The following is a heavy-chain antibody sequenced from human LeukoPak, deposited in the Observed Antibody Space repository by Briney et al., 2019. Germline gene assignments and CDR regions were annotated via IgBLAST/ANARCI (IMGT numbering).Heavy chain of an antibody. Sequence: SVKVSCKASGGTFSSYAISWVRQAPGQGLEWMGGIIPIFGTANYAQKFQGRVTITADESTSTAYMELSSLRSEDTAVYYCARDQPLTGSTYYYGSGSYYSHFDYWGQGTLVTVSS. CDR3: ARDQPLTGSTYYYGSGSYYSHFDY. V-gene: IGHV1-69*13. D-gene: IGHD3-10*01. CDR2: IIPIFGTA. CDR1: GGTFSSYA. J-gene: IGHJ4*02.